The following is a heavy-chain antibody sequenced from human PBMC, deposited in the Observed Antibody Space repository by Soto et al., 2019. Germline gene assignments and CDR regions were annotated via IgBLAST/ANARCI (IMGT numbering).Heavy chain of an antibody. J-gene: IGHJ4*02. CDR3: ARSGEHPFDF. CDR1: GYTFTNYV. CDR2: ISPLKGNT. D-gene: IGHD6-25*01. Sequence: ASVKVSCKASGYTFTNYVIHWVRQAPGQRLEWMGWISPLKGNTKYAQKVQGRVSVTTDTSTNTVYMELSGLRYDDTALYYCARSGEHPFDFWGQGTLVTVSS. V-gene: IGHV1-18*01.